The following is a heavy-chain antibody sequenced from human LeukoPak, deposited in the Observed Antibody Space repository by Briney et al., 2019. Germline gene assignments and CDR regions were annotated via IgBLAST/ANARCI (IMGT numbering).Heavy chain of an antibody. D-gene: IGHD1/OR15-1a*01. CDR1: GASITSSIYY. Sequence: PSQTLSLTCTVSGASITSSIYYWTWIRHHPGKGLEWIGYIYSSGYTHYNPSVRSRVIMSMDTSKNQFSLSVTSVTAADTAVYYCARSRGTIYRADVFDIWGQGTVVTVSS. CDR2: IYSSGYT. V-gene: IGHV4-31*03. J-gene: IGHJ3*02. CDR3: ARSRGTIYRADVFDI.